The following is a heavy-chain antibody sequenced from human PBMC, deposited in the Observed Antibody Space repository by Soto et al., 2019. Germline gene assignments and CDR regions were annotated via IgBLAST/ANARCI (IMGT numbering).Heavy chain of an antibody. V-gene: IGHV3-30-3*01. CDR2: ISYDGSNK. CDR3: ARDQALYSGSYPGDY. CDR1: GFTFSSYA. Sequence: QVQLVESGGGVVQPGRSLRLSCAASGFTFSSYAMHWVRQAPGKGLEWVAVISYDGSNKYYADSVKGRFTISRDNSKNTLYLQMNSLRAEDTAVYYCARDQALYSGSYPGDYWGQGTLVTVSS. J-gene: IGHJ4*02. D-gene: IGHD1-26*01.